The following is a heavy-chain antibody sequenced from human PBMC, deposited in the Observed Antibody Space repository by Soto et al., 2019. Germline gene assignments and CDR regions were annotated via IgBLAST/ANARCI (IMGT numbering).Heavy chain of an antibody. CDR2: IGDSEGETT. D-gene: IGHD2-15*01. J-gene: IGHJ5*01. Sequence: EVLLLESGGGLVQPGGSLRLSCAASGFTFSTYAMTWVRQAPGKGPEWVSRIGDSEGETTHYADSVKGRFTISRDNAKNTRYLQMNSLRVEATAIYYCAKGYCGGGRCYDLDNWFDSWGQGTRVTVSS. V-gene: IGHV3-23*01. CDR3: AKGYCGGGRCYDLDNWFDS. CDR1: GFTFSTYA.